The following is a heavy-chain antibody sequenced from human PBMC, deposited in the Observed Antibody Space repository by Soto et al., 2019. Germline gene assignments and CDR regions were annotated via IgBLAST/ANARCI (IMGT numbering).Heavy chain of an antibody. CDR2: ISAYNGNT. CDR1: GYTFTSYG. Sequence: QVPLVQSGAEVKKPGASVKVSCKASGYTFTSYGISWVRQAPGQGLEWMGWISAYNGNTNYAQKLQGRVTMTTDTSTSTAYMELRSQRSDDTAVYYCARAAHIVVVPAAIYYFDSWGQGTLVTVSS. V-gene: IGHV1-18*01. D-gene: IGHD2-2*01. CDR3: ARAAHIVVVPAAIYYFDS. J-gene: IGHJ4*02.